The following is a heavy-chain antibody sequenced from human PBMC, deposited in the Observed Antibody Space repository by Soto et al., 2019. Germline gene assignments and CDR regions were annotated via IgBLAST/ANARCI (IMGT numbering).Heavy chain of an antibody. V-gene: IGHV3-30-3*01. Sequence: QVQLVESGGGVAQPGRSLRLSCVASGFTFSNSAMHWVRQAPGKGLEWVAVISFNENNKYYADSVKGRFSISRDNSENTLYLQMDSLRTEDTAMYYCARDWPWEMATITYWFDPWGQGTLVTVSS. CDR2: ISFNENNK. CDR1: GFTFSNSA. J-gene: IGHJ5*02. D-gene: IGHD5-12*01. CDR3: ARDWPWEMATITYWFDP.